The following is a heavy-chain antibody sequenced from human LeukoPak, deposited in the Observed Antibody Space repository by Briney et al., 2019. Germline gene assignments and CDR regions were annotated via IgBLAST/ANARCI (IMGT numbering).Heavy chain of an antibody. CDR1: GFTFSSYW. J-gene: IGHJ3*02. CDR2: IKQDGSEK. Sequence: GGSLRLSCAASGFTFSSYWMSWVRQAPGKGLEWVANIKQDGSEKYYVDSVKGRFIISRDNGKNSLYLQMDSLRAEDTAVYYCARDRTYCSGGRCYDLFDIWGQGTMVTVSS. D-gene: IGHD2-15*01. CDR3: ARDRTYCSGGRCYDLFDI. V-gene: IGHV3-7*01.